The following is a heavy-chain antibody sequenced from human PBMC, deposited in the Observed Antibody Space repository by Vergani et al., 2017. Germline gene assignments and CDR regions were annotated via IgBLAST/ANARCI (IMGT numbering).Heavy chain of an antibody. CDR2: VSHSGDT. Sequence: QVNLQESGPGLLNLSETLSPPCAFLGNPIRRGTTGAGARQPPGKGLEWISSVSHSGDTYFNPSLKGRVSISMDTSKNYFFLTLSSVTAADTAMYYCARRSSSYYFDIWGQGVLITVSS. D-gene: IGHD3-22*01. CDR1: GNPIRRGTT. CDR3: ARRSSSYYFDI. V-gene: IGHV4-38-2*01. J-gene: IGHJ5*02.